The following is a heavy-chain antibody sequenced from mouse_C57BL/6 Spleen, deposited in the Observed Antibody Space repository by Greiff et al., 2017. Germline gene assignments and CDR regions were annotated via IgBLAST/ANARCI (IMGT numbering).Heavy chain of an antibody. V-gene: IGHV1-69*01. CDR3: ARSEGNYPAWFAY. Sequence: QVQLKQPGAELVMPGASVKLSCKASGYTFTSYWMHWVKQRPGQGLEWIGEIDPSDSYTNYNQKFKGKSTLTVDKSSSTAYMQLSSLTSEDSAVYYCARSEGNYPAWFAYWGQGTLVTVSA. D-gene: IGHD2-1*01. J-gene: IGHJ3*01. CDR2: IDPSDSYT. CDR1: GYTFTSYW.